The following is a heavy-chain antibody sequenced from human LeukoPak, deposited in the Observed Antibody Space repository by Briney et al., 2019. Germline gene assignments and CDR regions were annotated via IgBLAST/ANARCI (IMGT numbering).Heavy chain of an antibody. CDR3: AKEGGLGYCSTTSCAFAH. CDR2: TYSGGTT. Sequence: PGGSLRLSCAGSGFSVSDNYMTWVRQAPGKGPEWVSVTYSGGTTYYADSVEGRFTISRDSAKNTLYPQMNSLRTEDTAVYYCAKEGGLGYCSTTSCAFAHWGRGTLVTVSS. D-gene: IGHD2-2*01. J-gene: IGHJ4*02. CDR1: GFSVSDNY. V-gene: IGHV3-66*01.